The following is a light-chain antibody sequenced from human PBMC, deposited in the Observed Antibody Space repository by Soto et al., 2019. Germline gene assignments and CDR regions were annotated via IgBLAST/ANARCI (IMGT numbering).Light chain of an antibody. CDR3: ATWADGLNSYV. CDR1: SSNIGSNT. J-gene: IGLJ1*01. Sequence: QAVVTQPPSASGTPGQRVTISCSGSSSNIGSNTVSWYQQLPQRAPKLLIFSNNQRPSGVPDRFSGSKSGTSASLAISGLQSEDDADYYCATWADGLNSYVFGTGTKLTVL. V-gene: IGLV1-44*01. CDR2: SNN.